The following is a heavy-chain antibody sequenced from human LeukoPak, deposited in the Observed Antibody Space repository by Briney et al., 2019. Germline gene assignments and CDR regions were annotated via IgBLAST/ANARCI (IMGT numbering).Heavy chain of an antibody. CDR1: GGSFSGYY. CDR2: INHSGST. V-gene: IGHV4-34*01. J-gene: IGHJ4*02. Sequence: PSETLSLTCAVYGGSFSGYYWSWIRQPPGKGLEWIGEINHSGSTNYNPSLKSRVTISVDTSKNQFSLKLSSVTAADTAVYYCARRTRYYDSSGYVIDYWGQGTLVTVSS. CDR3: ARRTRYYDSSGYVIDY. D-gene: IGHD3-22*01.